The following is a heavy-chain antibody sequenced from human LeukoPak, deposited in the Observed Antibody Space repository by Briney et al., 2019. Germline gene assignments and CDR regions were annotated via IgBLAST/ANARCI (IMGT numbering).Heavy chain of an antibody. V-gene: IGHV4-59*01. J-gene: IGHJ4*02. CDR1: GFTFDDYG. D-gene: IGHD3-22*01. Sequence: PGGSLRLSCAASGFTFDDYGIHWVRQAPGKGLEWIGYIYYSGSTNYNPSLKSRVTISVDTSKNQFSLKLSSVTAADTAVYYCARVHDTRGYYYMLDYWGQGTLVTVSS. CDR3: ARVHDTRGYYYMLDY. CDR2: IYYSGST.